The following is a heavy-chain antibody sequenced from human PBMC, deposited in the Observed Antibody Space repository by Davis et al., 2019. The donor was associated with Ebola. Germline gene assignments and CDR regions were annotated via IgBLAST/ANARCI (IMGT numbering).Heavy chain of an antibody. J-gene: IGHJ6*03. V-gene: IGHV1-69*13. CDR2: IIPIFGTA. Sequence: SVKVSCKASGGTFSSYAISWVRQAPGQGLEWMGGIIPIFGTANYAQKFQGRVTITADESTSTAYMELSSLRSEDTAVYYCARGLYQKAIFGVVTSGYYYYYMDVWGKGTTVTVSS. D-gene: IGHD3-3*01. CDR1: GGTFSSYA. CDR3: ARGLYQKAIFGVVTSGYYYYYMDV.